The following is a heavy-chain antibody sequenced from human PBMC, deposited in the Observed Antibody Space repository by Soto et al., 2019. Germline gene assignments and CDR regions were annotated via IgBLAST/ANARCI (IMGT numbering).Heavy chain of an antibody. CDR2: INWNGGST. CDR1: GFTFDDYG. V-gene: IGHV3-20*04. D-gene: IGHD3-10*01. Sequence: EVQLVEAGGGVVRPGGSLRLSCAASGFTFDDYGMSWVRQAPGKGLEWVSGINWNGGSTGYADSVKGRFTISRDNAKNSLYLQMNSQRAEDTALYYCARLYGSGSTRRVRIDYWGQGTLVTVSS. CDR3: ARLYGSGSTRRVRIDY. J-gene: IGHJ4*02.